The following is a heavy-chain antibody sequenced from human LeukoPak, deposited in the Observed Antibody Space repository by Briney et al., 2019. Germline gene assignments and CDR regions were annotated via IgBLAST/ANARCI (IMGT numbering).Heavy chain of an antibody. CDR3: GKDPNGNFIGAFDF. D-gene: IGHD4-23*01. Sequence: GGSLRLSCAASGFTFSSYAMTWVRQAPERGLEWVSSISVDGGDIKYTDSARGRFTISRDNSKGTLYLQMDSLRVEDTAVYYCGKDPNGNFIGAFDFWGQGTMVTVSS. CDR2: ISVDGGDI. J-gene: IGHJ3*01. V-gene: IGHV3-23*01. CDR1: GFTFSSYA.